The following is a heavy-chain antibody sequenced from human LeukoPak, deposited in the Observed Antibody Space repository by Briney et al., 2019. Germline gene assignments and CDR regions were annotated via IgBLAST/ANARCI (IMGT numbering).Heavy chain of an antibody. CDR3: AREVAAAGLDY. Sequence: SETLSLTCTVSGGSISSYYWSWIQQPPGKGLEWIGYIYYSGSTNYNPSLKSRVTISVDTSKNQFSLKLSSVTAADTAVYYCAREVAAAGLDYWGQGTLVTVSS. D-gene: IGHD6-13*01. V-gene: IGHV4-59*01. CDR1: GGSISSYY. J-gene: IGHJ4*02. CDR2: IYYSGST.